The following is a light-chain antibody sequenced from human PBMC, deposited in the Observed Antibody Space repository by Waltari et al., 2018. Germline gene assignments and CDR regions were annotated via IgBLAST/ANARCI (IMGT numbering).Light chain of an antibody. CDR3: AAWDDSLNGVV. V-gene: IGLV1-44*01. CDR1: CSNIGSNT. Sequence: QSVLTQPPSASGTPGQRLTISCSGSCSNIGSNTVHWYQQLPRTAPKLLIYSNNQRPSGVPDRFSGSKSGTSASLAISGLQSEDEADYYCAAWDDSLNGVVFGGGTKLTVL. CDR2: SNN. J-gene: IGLJ2*01.